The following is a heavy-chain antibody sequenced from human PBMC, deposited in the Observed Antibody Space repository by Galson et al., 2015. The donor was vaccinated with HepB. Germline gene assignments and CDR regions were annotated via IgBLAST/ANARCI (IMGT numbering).Heavy chain of an antibody. Sequence: SLRLSCAASGFTFSSYWMSWVRQAPGKGLEWVANIKQDGSEKYYVDSVKGRFTISRDNAKNSLYLQMNSLRAEDTAVYYCASAGGLGQQLVRGPFDYWGQGTLVTVSS. V-gene: IGHV3-7*03. J-gene: IGHJ4*02. CDR1: GFTFSSYW. CDR3: ASAGGLGQQLVRGPFDY. CDR2: IKQDGSEK. D-gene: IGHD6-13*01.